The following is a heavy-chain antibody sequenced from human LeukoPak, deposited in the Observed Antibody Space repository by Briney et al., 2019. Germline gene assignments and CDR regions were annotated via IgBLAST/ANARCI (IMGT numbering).Heavy chain of an antibody. CDR2: IKTDGSHT. V-gene: IGHV3-7*01. CDR1: GFTFSSYW. D-gene: IGHD4/OR15-4a*01. Sequence: PGGSLRLSCAASGFTFSSYWMTWVRQAPGKGLEWVANIKTDGSHTYYVDFVKGRFTISRDNAKNLLFLQLGSLRADDTGVYYCARASIGGRDYHLDSCGQGTLVTVSS. CDR3: ARASIGGRDYHLDS. J-gene: IGHJ4*02.